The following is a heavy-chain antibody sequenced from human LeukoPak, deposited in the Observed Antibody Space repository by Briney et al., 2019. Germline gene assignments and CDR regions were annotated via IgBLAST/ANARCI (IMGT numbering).Heavy chain of an antibody. Sequence: PGGSLRLSCAASGFTFSSYSMNWVRQAPGKGLEWVSYISSSSSTIYYADSVKGRFTISRENAKNSLYLQMNSLRAGDTAVYYCAREDSSGYSDAFDIWGQGTMVTVSS. CDR2: ISSSSSTI. D-gene: IGHD3-22*01. J-gene: IGHJ3*02. V-gene: IGHV3-48*01. CDR3: AREDSSGYSDAFDI. CDR1: GFTFSSYS.